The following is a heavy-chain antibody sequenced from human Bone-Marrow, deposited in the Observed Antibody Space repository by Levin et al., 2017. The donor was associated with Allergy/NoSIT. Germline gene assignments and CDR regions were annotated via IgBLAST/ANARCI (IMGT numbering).Heavy chain of an antibody. D-gene: IGHD1-14*01. Sequence: PGGSLRLSCAASGFTFTSHTMSWVRQAPGKGLEWLSAITGSGGATFYADSVKGRFTISRDNSKNTLYLQMNSLRAEDTAVYYCAKLTTDWGQGTLVTVSS. CDR1: GFTFTSHT. CDR3: AKLTTD. V-gene: IGHV3-23*01. CDR2: ITGSGGAT. J-gene: IGHJ4*02.